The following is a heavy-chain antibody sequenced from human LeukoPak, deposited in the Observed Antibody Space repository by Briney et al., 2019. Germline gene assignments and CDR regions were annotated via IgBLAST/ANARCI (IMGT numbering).Heavy chain of an antibody. CDR2: VNRDGSET. CDR1: GFTLSNHW. V-gene: IGHV3-7*03. J-gene: IGHJ6*02. Sequence: GGSLRLSCAASGFTLSNHWMTWVRQVPGRGTEWVANVNRDGSETYYLDSVKGRFTISRDNAKNSLYLQMNSLRAEDTALYYCVRNNAMDVWGQGTTVIVSS. CDR3: VRNNAMDV. D-gene: IGHD2-8*01.